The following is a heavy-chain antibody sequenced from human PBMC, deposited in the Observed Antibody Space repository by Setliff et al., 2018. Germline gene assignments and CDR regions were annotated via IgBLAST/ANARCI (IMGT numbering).Heavy chain of an antibody. CDR2: IHYSGET. CDR1: GGSISSGNYF. J-gene: IGHJ6*03. D-gene: IGHD5-18*01. V-gene: IGHV4-39*01. CDR3: ARMGTDYIMKRVNSYQYYFYMDV. Sequence: PSETLSLTCTVSGGSISSGNYFWDWIRQPPGKGLEWIGSIHYSGETFHNPSLKSRVTISVDRSKNQVFLRMTSVTAADTSFYYCARMGTDYIMKRVNSYQYYFYMDVWGKGTTVTVSS.